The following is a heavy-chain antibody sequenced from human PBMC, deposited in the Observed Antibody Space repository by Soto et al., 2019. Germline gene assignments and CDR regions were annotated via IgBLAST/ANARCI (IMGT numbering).Heavy chain of an antibody. V-gene: IGHV3-7*01. CDR3: TRYLDF. CDR2: INQDGSEK. CDR1: GFTFSTSW. Sequence: LRLSCAASGFTFSTSWMDWVRQTPLKGLEWVANINQDGSEKNYVDSVKGRFTISRDNAKNSLFLQMSSLTAEDSGLYYCTRYLDFWGQGTLVTVSS. J-gene: IGHJ4*02.